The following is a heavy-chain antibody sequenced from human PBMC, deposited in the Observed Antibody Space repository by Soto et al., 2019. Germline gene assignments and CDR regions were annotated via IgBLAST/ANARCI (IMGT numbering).Heavy chain of an antibody. D-gene: IGHD2-8*01. CDR3: PAGMGDY. V-gene: IGHV3-15*01. J-gene: IGHJ4*02. CDR1: GFTFSNAW. Sequence: EVQLVESGGGFVKPGGSLRLSCEASGFTFSNAWMSWVRQAPGKGLEWVGRINTKTDGGTTDYAAPVKGRFTISRDDSIDTLYLQRSRLKTECTAVYYCPAGMGDYWGQGTLVTVSS. CDR2: INTKTDGGTT.